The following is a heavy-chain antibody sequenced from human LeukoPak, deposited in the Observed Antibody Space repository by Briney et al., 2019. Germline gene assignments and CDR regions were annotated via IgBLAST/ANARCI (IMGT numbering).Heavy chain of an antibody. J-gene: IGHJ6*03. Sequence: ASVKVSCKASGYTFTSYYMHWVRQAPGQGLEWMGIINPSGGSTSYAQKFQGRVTMTRDMSTSTVYMEMSSLRSEDTAVYYCARDRDDDYGLGSYPTGYMDVWGKGTTVTASS. V-gene: IGHV1-46*01. CDR2: INPSGGST. D-gene: IGHD3-16*02. CDR3: ARDRDDDYGLGSYPTGYMDV. CDR1: GYTFTSYY.